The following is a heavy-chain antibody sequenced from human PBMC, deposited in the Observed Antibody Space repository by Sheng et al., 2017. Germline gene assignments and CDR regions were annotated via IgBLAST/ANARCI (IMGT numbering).Heavy chain of an antibody. Sequence: QLQLQESGPGLVRPSETLSLTCTVSGDSISSSRYYWGWIRQPQGRNWSGLGVSIIVGASTTTRPSRVESPYQWTRPKNQFSVKLSSVTAADTALYYCARSFGDYAGVNMDVWGQGDHGHCLL. J-gene: IGHJ6*02. V-gene: IGHV4-39*07. D-gene: IGHD4-17*01. CDR2: SIIVGAS. CDR1: GDSISSSRYY. CDR3: ARSFGDYAGVNMDV.